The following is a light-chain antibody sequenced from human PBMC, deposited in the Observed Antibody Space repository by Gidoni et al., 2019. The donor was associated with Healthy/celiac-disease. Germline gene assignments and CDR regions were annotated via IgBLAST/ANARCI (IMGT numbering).Light chain of an antibody. CDR1: QSLLHSNGYNY. CDR2: LGS. CDR3: MQALQTPRT. V-gene: IGKV2-28*01. Sequence: DIVMTPSPLSLPVTPGEPASISCRSSQSLLHSNGYNYLDWYLQKPGQSPQLLIYLGSNRASGVPDRFSGSGSGTECTLKISRVEAEDVGVYYCMQALQTPRTFXQXTKVEIK. J-gene: IGKJ1*01.